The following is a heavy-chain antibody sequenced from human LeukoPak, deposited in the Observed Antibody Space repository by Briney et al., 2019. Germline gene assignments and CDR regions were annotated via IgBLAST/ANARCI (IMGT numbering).Heavy chain of an antibody. V-gene: IGHV3-74*01. CDR3: ARDGTNTGAFDY. CDR1: GFTLSTYW. Sequence: PGGSLRLSCAASGFTLSTYWMHWVRQGPGKGLVWVSRINSDGSSTSYADSVKGRFTISRDNAKNTVYLQMNSLRAEDTAVYYCARDGTNTGAFDYWGQGTLVTVSS. D-gene: IGHD1-14*01. J-gene: IGHJ4*02. CDR2: INSDGSST.